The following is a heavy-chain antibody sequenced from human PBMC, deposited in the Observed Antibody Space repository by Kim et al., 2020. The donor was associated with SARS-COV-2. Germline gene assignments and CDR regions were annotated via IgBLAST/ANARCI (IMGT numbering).Heavy chain of an antibody. J-gene: IGHJ4*02. V-gene: IGHV3-23*01. Sequence: WGSLRLSCAASGFTFSNYGMSWVRQAPGKGLEWVSGISGSGDTTTYADSVKGRFTVSRDNSKNTLYLQMSSLRAEDTAIYYCANPRQPDYWGQGTLVTVS. D-gene: IGHD6-13*01. CDR3: ANPRQPDY. CDR1: GFTFSNYG. CDR2: ISGSGDTT.